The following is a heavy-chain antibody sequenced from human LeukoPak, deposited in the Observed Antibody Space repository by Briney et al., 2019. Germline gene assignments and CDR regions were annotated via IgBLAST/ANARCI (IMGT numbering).Heavy chain of an antibody. CDR3: ARHGVAAAGTDYFDY. J-gene: IGHJ4*02. Sequence: PSETLSLTCTVSGGSISSYYWSWIRQPPGKGLEWIGYIYYSGSTNYNPSLKSRVTISVDTSKNQFSLKLSSVTAADTAVYYCARHGVAAAGTDYFDYWGQGTLVTASS. D-gene: IGHD6-13*01. CDR1: GGSISSYY. CDR2: IYYSGST. V-gene: IGHV4-59*08.